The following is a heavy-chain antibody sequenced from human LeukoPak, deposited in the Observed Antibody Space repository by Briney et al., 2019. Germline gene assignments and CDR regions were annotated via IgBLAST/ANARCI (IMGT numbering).Heavy chain of an antibody. CDR1: GFTVSSNY. CDR2: IYSGGTT. CDR3: ARDREMATGDAFDI. J-gene: IGHJ3*02. D-gene: IGHD5-24*01. Sequence: GGSLRLSCAASGFTVSSNYMSWVRQAPGKGLEWVSVIYSGGTTYYADSVRGRFIISRDNSKNTLYLQMNSLRAEDTAVYYCARDREMATGDAFDIWGQGTMVTVSS. V-gene: IGHV3-66*01.